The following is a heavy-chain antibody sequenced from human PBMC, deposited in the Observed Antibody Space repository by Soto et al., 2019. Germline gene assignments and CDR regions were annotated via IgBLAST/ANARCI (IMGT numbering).Heavy chain of an antibody. D-gene: IGHD4-17*01. CDR1: YGSNSVSNVF. J-gene: IGHJ4*02. V-gene: IGHV4-39*01. CDR3: ARTTGRHLDF. Sequence: ECRTLTCASCYGSNSVSNVFWGWVRQPPGKGLEWTGNIDYSGTAYFNPSLGTRVTFPVDTSKNQFSLTLYSVTAADTAVYYCARTTGRHLDFWGQGILVTVSS. CDR2: IDYSGTA.